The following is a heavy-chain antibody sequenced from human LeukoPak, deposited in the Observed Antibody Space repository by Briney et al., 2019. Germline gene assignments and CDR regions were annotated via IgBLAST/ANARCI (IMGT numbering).Heavy chain of an antibody. CDR2: MLYSGST. Sequence: PSETLSLTCTVSGGSISSSSYYWSWIRQSPGKGLEWIGYMLYSGSTNQNPSLRSRVTISVDTSKNQVSLKLSSVTAADTAVYYCARSDIWGSYRFLDYWGQGALVTVSS. CDR3: ARSDIWGSYRFLDY. CDR1: GGSISSSSYY. D-gene: IGHD3-16*02. V-gene: IGHV4-61*05. J-gene: IGHJ4*02.